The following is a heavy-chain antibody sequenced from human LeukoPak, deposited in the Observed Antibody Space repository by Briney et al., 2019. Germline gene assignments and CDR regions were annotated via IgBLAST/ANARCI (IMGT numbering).Heavy chain of an antibody. CDR2: IWYDGSNK. Sequence: GGSLRLSCVVSGFAFSSHAMHWVRQAPGKGLEWVAVIWYDGSNKYYADSVKGRFTISRDNSKNTLYLQMNSLRAEDTAVYYCARDQSGLLWFGGNYYDYWGQGTLVTVSS. V-gene: IGHV3-33*08. J-gene: IGHJ4*02. D-gene: IGHD3-10*01. CDR1: GFAFSSHA. CDR3: ARDQSGLLWFGGNYYDY.